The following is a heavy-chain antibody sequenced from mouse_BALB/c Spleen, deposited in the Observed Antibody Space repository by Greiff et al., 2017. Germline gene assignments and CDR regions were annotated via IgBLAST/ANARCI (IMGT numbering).Heavy chain of an antibody. CDR3: ARLSEPLLFAY. Sequence: EVKLVESGPGLVKPSQSLSLTCTVTGYSITSDYAWNWIRQFPGNKLEWMGYISYSGSTSYNPSLKSRISITRDTSKNQFFLQLNSVTTEDTATYYCARLSEPLLFAYWGQGTLVTVSA. D-gene: IGHD6-1*01. J-gene: IGHJ3*01. CDR1: GYSITSDYA. CDR2: ISYSGST. V-gene: IGHV3-2*02.